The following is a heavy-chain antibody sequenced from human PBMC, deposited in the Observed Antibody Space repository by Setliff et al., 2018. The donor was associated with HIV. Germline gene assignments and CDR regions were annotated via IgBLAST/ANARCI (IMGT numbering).Heavy chain of an antibody. CDR2: IFYSGSA. Sequence: TSETLSLTCTVSGGSISSNNYYWGWIRQPPGKGREWIGSIFYSGSANYNPSLTSPVTISVDTSKNQFSLKLRSVTAADTAVYWCAREDSSYHYFDSWGQGMLVTVSS. CDR3: AREDSSYHYFDS. J-gene: IGHJ4*02. CDR1: GGSISSNNYY. V-gene: IGHV4-39*02. D-gene: IGHD3-22*01.